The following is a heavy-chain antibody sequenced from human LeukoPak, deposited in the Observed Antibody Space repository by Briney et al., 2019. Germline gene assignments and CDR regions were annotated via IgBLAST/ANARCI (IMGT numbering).Heavy chain of an antibody. CDR3: AKLGIVGATFGYFDY. J-gene: IGHJ4*02. V-gene: IGHV3-53*01. CDR1: GFTVSSNY. Sequence: GGSLRLSCAASGFTVSSNYMSWVRQAPGKGLEWVSVIYSGGSTYYADSVKGRFTISRDNSKNTLYLQMNSLRAEDTAVYYCAKLGIVGATFGYFDYWGQGTLVTVSS. CDR2: IYSGGST. D-gene: IGHD1-26*01.